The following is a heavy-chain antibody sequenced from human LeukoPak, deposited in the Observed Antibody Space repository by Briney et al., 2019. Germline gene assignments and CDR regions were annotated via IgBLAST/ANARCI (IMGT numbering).Heavy chain of an antibody. J-gene: IGHJ4*02. Sequence: SETLSLTCTLVSGDSIDSSSYYWGWIRQPPGKGLEWIGSIYYSGTTYYNPSLQSRVAISEDTSKNQFSLKLSSVTAADTAVYYCARQVYSSDLYYFDYWGQGTLVTVSS. V-gene: IGHV4-39*01. D-gene: IGHD6-19*01. CDR2: IYYSGTT. CDR1: GDSIDSSSYY. CDR3: ARQVYSSDLYYFDY.